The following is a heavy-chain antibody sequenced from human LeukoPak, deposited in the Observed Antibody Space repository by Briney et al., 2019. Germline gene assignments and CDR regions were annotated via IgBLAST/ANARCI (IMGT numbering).Heavy chain of an antibody. CDR3: ARGYGDFLIDY. CDR1: GGSISSGGYS. J-gene: IGHJ4*02. D-gene: IGHD4-17*01. Sequence: SETLSLTCAVSGGSISSGGYSWSWIRQPPGKGLEWIGYIYHSGSTYYNPSLKSRVTISVDRSKNQFSLKLSSVTAADTAVYYCARGYGDFLIDYWGQGTLVTVSS. CDR2: IYHSGST. V-gene: IGHV4-30-2*01.